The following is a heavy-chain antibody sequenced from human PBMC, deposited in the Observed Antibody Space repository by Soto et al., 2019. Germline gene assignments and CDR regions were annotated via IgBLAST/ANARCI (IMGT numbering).Heavy chain of an antibody. CDR2: GYYTGNI. J-gene: IGHJ5*02. V-gene: IGHV4-59*08. CDR3: ARRLQRNTILTQVHWFAP. CDR1: GVATGSPS. D-gene: IGHD2-2*01. Sequence: TRSVACVSRGVATGSPSRKSMSASPRTGVEWIGGGYYTGNINYNPSLKSRVTMSLDTSKNQFSLALSSVTAADTAVYYCARRLQRNTILTQVHWFAPWG.